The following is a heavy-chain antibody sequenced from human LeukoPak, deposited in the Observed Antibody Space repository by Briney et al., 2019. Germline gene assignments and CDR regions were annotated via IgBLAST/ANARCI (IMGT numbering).Heavy chain of an antibody. Sequence: GGTLRLSCAASGFTFSTYAMSWVRQIPGKGLEWVSAISGSDDGTYYADSVKGRFTISRDNAKNSLYLQMNSLRAEDTAVYYCARSFTGTTGGLDYWGQGTLVTVSS. CDR1: GFTFSTYA. D-gene: IGHD1-1*01. V-gene: IGHV3-23*01. CDR3: ARSFTGTTGGLDY. J-gene: IGHJ4*02. CDR2: ISGSDDGT.